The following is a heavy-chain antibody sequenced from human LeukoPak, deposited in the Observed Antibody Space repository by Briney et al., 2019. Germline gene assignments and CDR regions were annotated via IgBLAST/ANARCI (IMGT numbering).Heavy chain of an antibody. CDR3: ARATSGWLRLFDY. CDR2: INHSGST. CDR1: GGSFSGYY. D-gene: IGHD5-12*01. Sequence: PSETLSLTCAVYGGSFSGYYWSWIRQPPGKGLEWIGEINHSGSTYYNPSLKSRVTISVDASKNQFSLKLSSVTAADTAVYYCARATSGWLRLFDYWGQGTLVTVSS. V-gene: IGHV4-34*01. J-gene: IGHJ4*02.